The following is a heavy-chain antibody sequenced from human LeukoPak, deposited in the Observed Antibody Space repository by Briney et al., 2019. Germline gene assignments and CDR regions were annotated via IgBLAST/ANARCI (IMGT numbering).Heavy chain of an antibody. V-gene: IGHV1-24*01. CDR3: ATVKWELHSSDAFDI. CDR1: VYTLTELS. CDR2: FDPEDGET. D-gene: IGHD1-26*01. Sequence: ASVKVSCKVSVYTLTELSMHWVRQAPGKGLEWMGGFDPEDGETIYAQKFQGRVTMTEDTSTDTAYMELSSLRSEDTAVYYCATVKWELHSSDAFDIWGQGKMVNVSS. J-gene: IGHJ3*02.